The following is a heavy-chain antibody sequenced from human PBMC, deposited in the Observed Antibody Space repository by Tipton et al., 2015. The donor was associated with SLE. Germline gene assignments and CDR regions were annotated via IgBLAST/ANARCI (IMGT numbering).Heavy chain of an antibody. J-gene: IGHJ4*02. CDR1: GFTFSSYG. D-gene: IGHD6-6*01. Sequence: SLRLSCAASGFTFSSYGMHWARQAPGKGLEWVAFIRYDGSNKYYADSVKGRFTISRDNSKNTLYLQMNSLRAEDTAVYYRAKDRDSRIAAPGNFDYWGQGTLVTVSS. CDR3: AKDRDSRIAAPGNFDY. CDR2: IRYDGSNK. V-gene: IGHV3-30*02.